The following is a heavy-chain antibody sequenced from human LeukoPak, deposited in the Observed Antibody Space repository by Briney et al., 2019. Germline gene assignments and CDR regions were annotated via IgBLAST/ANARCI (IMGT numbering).Heavy chain of an antibody. J-gene: IGHJ4*02. V-gene: IGHV1-2*02. CDR2: INANSGGT. CDR1: GYTFTGYY. CDR3: ARDSGSYYFDY. D-gene: IGHD1-26*01. Sequence: ASVKVSCKASGYTFTGYYMNWVRQAPGQGLEWMGWINANSGGTNYAQKLQGRVTMTRDTSISTAYMELSRLRSDDTAVYYCARDSGSYYFDYWGQGTLVTVSS.